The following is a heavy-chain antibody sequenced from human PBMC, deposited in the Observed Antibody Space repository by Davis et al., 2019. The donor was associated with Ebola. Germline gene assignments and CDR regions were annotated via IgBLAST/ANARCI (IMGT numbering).Heavy chain of an antibody. D-gene: IGHD4-17*01. V-gene: IGHV1-2*02. J-gene: IGHJ4*02. CDR3: ARGPDYGDYIQYYLHF. Sequence: ASVKVSCKASGYKFTGYYMHWVRQAPGQGLEWVGWINTHSGDTRYAQKFQGRVTLTRDTSIITAYMEMTRLRSDDTAVYYCARGPDYGDYIQYYLHFWGQGTLVTVSS. CDR1: GYKFTGYY. CDR2: INTHSGDT.